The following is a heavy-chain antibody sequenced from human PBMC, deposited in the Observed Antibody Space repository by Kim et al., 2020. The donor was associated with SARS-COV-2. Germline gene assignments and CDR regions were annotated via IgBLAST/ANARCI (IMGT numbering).Heavy chain of an antibody. Sequence: SETLSLTCSVSGDSVTNGAYFWGWIRRSPGKGLEWIGTIYDRGTTVYNPSLKSRVNMSIERSKNQFTLRLGSVTAADTAMYYCARVGTAIVVTTHAFDL. D-gene: IGHD3-22*01. CDR3: ARVGTAIVVTTHAFDL. CDR2: IYDRGTT. CDR1: GDSVTNGAYF. J-gene: IGHJ2*01. V-gene: IGHV4-39*06.